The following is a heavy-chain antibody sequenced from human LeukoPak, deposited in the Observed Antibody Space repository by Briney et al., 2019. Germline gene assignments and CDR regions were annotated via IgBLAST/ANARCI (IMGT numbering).Heavy chain of an antibody. CDR1: GFTFSSYY. Sequence: GGSLRLSCEASGFTFSSYYMNWVRQAPGKGLEWVSYISNSGSTTFYADSVKGRFTISRDNAKNSLYLQMSRLRAEDTAVYYCARDWGYSSGWYRALDYWGQGTLVTVSS. D-gene: IGHD6-19*01. CDR2: ISNSGSTT. V-gene: IGHV3-48*03. J-gene: IGHJ4*02. CDR3: ARDWGYSSGWYRALDY.